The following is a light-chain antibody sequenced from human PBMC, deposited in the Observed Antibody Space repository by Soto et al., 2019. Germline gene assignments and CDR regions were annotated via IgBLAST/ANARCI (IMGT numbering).Light chain of an antibody. CDR1: SSNIGSHY. CDR3: GTWDNSLSGGV. J-gene: IGLJ3*02. CDR2: ENS. Sequence: QSVLTQPPSVSAAPGQQVTISCSGSSSNIGSHYVSWYQQLPGSAPKLLIYENSKRPSGIPDRFSGSKSGTSATLGITGLQTGDEAEYYCGTWDNSLSGGVFGGGTKLTVL. V-gene: IGLV1-51*02.